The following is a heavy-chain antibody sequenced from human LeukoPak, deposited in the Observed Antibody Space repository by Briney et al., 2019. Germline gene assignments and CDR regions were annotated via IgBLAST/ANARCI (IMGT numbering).Heavy chain of an antibody. CDR2: ISGSGGNT. V-gene: IGHV3-23*01. CDR3: AREARQGY. CDR1: GFTFSNYV. J-gene: IGHJ4*02. Sequence: PGGSLRLSCAASGFTFSNYVMNWVRQAPRKGLEWDSAISGSGGNTYYADSVKGRFTISRDNSKNTLFLQMNGLRAEDTAVYYCAREARQGYWGQGTLVTVSS.